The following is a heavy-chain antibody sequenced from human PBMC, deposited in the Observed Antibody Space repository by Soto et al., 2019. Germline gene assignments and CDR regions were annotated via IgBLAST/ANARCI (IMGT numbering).Heavy chain of an antibody. CDR1: GGSFSGYY. CDR3: ASIYSSSWYNAFDI. V-gene: IGHV4-34*01. J-gene: IGHJ3*02. D-gene: IGHD6-13*01. Sequence: SETLSLTCAVYGGSFSGYYWSWIRQPPGKGLEWIGEINHSGSTSYNPSLKSRVTISVDTSKNQFSLKLSSVTAADTAVYYCASIYSSSWYNAFDIWGQGTMVTVSS. CDR2: INHSGST.